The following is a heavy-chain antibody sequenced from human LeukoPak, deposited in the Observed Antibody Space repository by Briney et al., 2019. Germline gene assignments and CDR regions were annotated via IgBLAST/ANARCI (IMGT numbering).Heavy chain of an antibody. CDR3: APQLGIMRAFDY. D-gene: IGHD1-1*01. CDR2: IYTSGST. V-gene: IGHV4-4*07. Sequence: SETLSLTCTISGGSISSYYWNWIRQPAEKGLEWIGRIYTSGSTNYNPSLKSRVTMSVDTSKNQFSLKLSSVAAADTAVYYCAPQLGIMRAFDYWGQGTLVTVSS. J-gene: IGHJ4*02. CDR1: GGSISSYY.